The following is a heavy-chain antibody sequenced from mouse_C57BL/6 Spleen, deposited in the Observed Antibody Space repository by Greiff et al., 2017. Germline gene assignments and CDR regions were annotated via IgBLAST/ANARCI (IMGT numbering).Heavy chain of an antibody. CDR1: GFSLTSYG. Sequence: VLLVESGPGLVAPSQSLSITCTVSGFSLTSYGVHWVRQPPGKGLEWLVVIWSDGSTTYNSALKSRLSISKDNSTSQVFLKMNSLQTDDTAMYYCARHEIRFYYAMDYWGQGTSVTVSS. V-gene: IGHV2-6-1*01. CDR3: ARHEIRFYYAMDY. CDR2: IWSDGST. J-gene: IGHJ4*01.